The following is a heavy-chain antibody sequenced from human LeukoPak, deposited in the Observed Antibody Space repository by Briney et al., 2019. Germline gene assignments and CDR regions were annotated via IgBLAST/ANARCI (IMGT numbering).Heavy chain of an antibody. CDR3: ARGRNVVVPAAIAVRYYYYYYGMDV. CDR1: GGSFSGYY. J-gene: IGHJ6*02. Sequence: SETLSLTCAVYGGSFSGYYWSWIRQPPGKGLEWIGEINHSGSTNYNPSLKSRVTISVDTSKNQFSLKLSSVTAADTAVYCCARGRNVVVPAAIAVRYYYYYYGMDVWGQGTTVTVSS. CDR2: INHSGST. D-gene: IGHD2-2*01. V-gene: IGHV4-34*01.